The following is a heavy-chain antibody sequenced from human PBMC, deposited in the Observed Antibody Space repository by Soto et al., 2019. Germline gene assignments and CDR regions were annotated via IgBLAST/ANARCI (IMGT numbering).Heavy chain of an antibody. CDR1: GFTFSSYW. D-gene: IGHD5-12*01. Sequence: GGSLRLSCAASGFTFSSYWMTWVRQAPGKGLEWVANIKQDGSAKYYVDSVKGRFTISRDNSKNTLYLQMNSLRAEDTAVYYCARVGRNSGAFDYWGQGTLVTVSS. J-gene: IGHJ4*02. V-gene: IGHV3-7*01. CDR2: IKQDGSAK. CDR3: ARVGRNSGAFDY.